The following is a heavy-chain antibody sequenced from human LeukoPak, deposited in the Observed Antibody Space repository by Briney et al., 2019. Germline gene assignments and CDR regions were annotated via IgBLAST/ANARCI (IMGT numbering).Heavy chain of an antibody. V-gene: IGHV4-30-4*08. Sequence: SQTLSLTCTVSGGSISSGDYYWSWIRQPPGKGLEWIGYIYYSGGTYYNPSLKSRVTISVDTSKNQFSLKLSSVTAADTAVYYCARVTVRFDRDYWGQGTLVTVSS. CDR3: ARVTVRFDRDY. CDR2: IYYSGGT. J-gene: IGHJ4*02. CDR1: GGSISSGDYY. D-gene: IGHD3-16*01.